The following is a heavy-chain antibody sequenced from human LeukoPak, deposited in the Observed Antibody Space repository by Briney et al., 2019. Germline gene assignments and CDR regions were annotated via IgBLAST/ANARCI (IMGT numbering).Heavy chain of an antibody. CDR2: IFYSGST. D-gene: IGHD4-23*01. CDR1: GASITSYY. CDR3: ASVYGGNSAFEF. J-gene: IGHJ4*02. V-gene: IGHV4-59*01. Sequence: SETLSLTCTVTGASITSYYWSWIRQPPGMGLEWIGYIFYSGSTDYSPSLKSRATISLDTSKSQFSLMLTSVTTADTAVYYCASVYGGNSAFEFWGQGSLVTVSS.